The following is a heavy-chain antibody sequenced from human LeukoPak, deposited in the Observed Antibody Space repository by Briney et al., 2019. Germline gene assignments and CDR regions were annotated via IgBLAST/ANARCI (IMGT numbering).Heavy chain of an antibody. Sequence: ETLSLTCAVYGGSFSGYYWSWIRQPPGKGLEWVANIQQDGSVKYYVDSVRGRFTIFRDNAKRSLYLQMNYLRAEDTAIYFCARIGYSSSSFDYWGQGTLVIVSS. D-gene: IGHD6-6*01. CDR2: IQQDGSVK. J-gene: IGHJ4*02. CDR1: GGSFSGYY. CDR3: ARIGYSSSSFDY. V-gene: IGHV3-7*01.